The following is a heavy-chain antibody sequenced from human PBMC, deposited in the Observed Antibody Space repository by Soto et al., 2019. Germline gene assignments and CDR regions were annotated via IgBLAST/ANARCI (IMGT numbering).Heavy chain of an antibody. J-gene: IGHJ4*02. CDR1: GFTFSNYG. D-gene: IGHD1-26*01. Sequence: GGSLRLSCAASGFTFSNYGMHWVRQAPGKGLEWVAIIWYDGSNKYYADSVKGRFTISRDNSKNTLYLQMNSLRAEDTAVYYCARDKTNIVGGTMSGIDWDYWGQGTLVTVSS. CDR3: ARDKTNIVGGTMSGIDWDY. CDR2: IWYDGSNK. V-gene: IGHV3-33*01.